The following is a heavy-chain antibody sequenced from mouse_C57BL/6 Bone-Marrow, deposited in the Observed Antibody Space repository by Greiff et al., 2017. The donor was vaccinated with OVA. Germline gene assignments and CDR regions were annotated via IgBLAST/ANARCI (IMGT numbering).Heavy chain of an antibody. CDR2: ISSGGSYT. J-gene: IGHJ2*01. CDR3: ARRVYYFDY. V-gene: IGHV5-6*01. Sequence: EVQLQESGGDLVKPGGSLKLSCAASGFTFSSYGMSWVRQTPDKRLEWVATISSGGSYTYYPDSVKGRFTISGDNAKNTLYLQMSSLNSEDTAMYYCARRVYYFDYWGQGTTLTVSS. CDR1: GFTFSSYG.